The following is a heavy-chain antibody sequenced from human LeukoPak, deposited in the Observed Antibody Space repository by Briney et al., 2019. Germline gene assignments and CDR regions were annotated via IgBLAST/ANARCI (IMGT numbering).Heavy chain of an antibody. CDR2: INQSGTT. CDR1: GGSLSGYY. J-gene: IGHJ5*01. Sequence: PSETLSLTCAVYGGSLSGYYWSWIRQPPEKGLEWVGEINQSGTTNYNPSLKSRVTMSVDTSENQFSLNLSSVTAADTAVYYCARGGYSSGWSDSWGQGTLVTVSS. CDR3: ARGGYSSGWSDS. D-gene: IGHD6-19*01. V-gene: IGHV4-34*01.